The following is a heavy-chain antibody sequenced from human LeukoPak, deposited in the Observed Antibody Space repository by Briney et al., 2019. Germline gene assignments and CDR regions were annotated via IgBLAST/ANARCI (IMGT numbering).Heavy chain of an antibody. D-gene: IGHD6-6*01. CDR2: INHSGST. V-gene: IGHV4-4*02. CDR3: ARNGLEARQRRYYYGMDV. J-gene: IGHJ6*02. Sequence: SETLSLTCAVSGGSISSDNWWSWIRQPPGKGLEWIGEINHSGSTNYNPSLKSRVTISVDTSKNQFSLKLSSVTAADTAVYYCARNGLEARQRRYYYGMDVWGQGTTVTVSS. CDR1: GGSISSDNW.